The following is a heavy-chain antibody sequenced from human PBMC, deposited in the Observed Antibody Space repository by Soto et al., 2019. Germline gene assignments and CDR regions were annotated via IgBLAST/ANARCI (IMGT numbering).Heavy chain of an antibody. J-gene: IGHJ4*02. CDR2: IKRDGREK. CDR1: GFTFSDYG. V-gene: IGHV3-7*04. D-gene: IGHD6-13*01. CDR3: VRDWGNSTWGDY. Sequence: PGGSLRLSCVASGFTFSDYGMTWVRQAPGKGLEWVAGIKRDGREKSYVDSARGRFTSSRDNAKSCLYLQMNSLRVEDTRLYYCVRDWGNSTWGDYWGPGTLVTVSS.